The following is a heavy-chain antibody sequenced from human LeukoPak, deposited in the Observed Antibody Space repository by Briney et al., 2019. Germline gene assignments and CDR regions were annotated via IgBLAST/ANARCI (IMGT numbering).Heavy chain of an antibody. CDR1: GFTFISYG. CDR3: AREKRTYYYDSRGFDYYYYMDV. D-gene: IGHD3-22*01. Sequence: GGSLRLSCAASGFTFISYGMYWVRQAPGKGLESVAFIRYDGSNKYYADSVKGRFTVSRDNSKNTLYLQMNSLGAEDTAVYYCAREKRTYYYDSRGFDYYYYMDVWGKGTTVTISS. V-gene: IGHV3-30*02. CDR2: IRYDGSNK. J-gene: IGHJ6*03.